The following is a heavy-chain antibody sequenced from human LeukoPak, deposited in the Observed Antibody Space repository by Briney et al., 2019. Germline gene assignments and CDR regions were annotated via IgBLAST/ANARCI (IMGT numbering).Heavy chain of an antibody. CDR1: GYTFTSYT. CDR2: INAGNGNR. D-gene: IGHD3-3*01. Sequence: ASVKVSCEASGYTFTSYTIHWVRQAPGQRLEWMGWINAGNGNRKYSQEFQDRVTITRDTSASTAYMELSSLRSEDMAVYYCARARYETRIWPKSRYDYYHYMDVWGKGTTVTVSS. V-gene: IGHV1-3*03. J-gene: IGHJ6*03. CDR3: ARARYETRIWPKSRYDYYHYMDV.